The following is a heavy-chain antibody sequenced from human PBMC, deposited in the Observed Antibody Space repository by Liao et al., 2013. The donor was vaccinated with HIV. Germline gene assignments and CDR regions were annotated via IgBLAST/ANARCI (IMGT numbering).Heavy chain of an antibody. Sequence: QVQLQESGPGLVKPSQTLSLTCTVSGGSISSGDYYWSWIRQPPGKGLEWIGYIYYSGSTYYNPSLKSRVTISVDTSKNQFSLKLSSVTAADTAVYYCARDRRDIVVVVAATGAFDIWGQGTMVTVSS. CDR1: GGSISSGDYY. V-gene: IGHV4-30-4*08. J-gene: IGHJ3*02. CDR3: ARDRRDIVVVVAATGAFDI. D-gene: IGHD2-15*01. CDR2: IYYSGST.